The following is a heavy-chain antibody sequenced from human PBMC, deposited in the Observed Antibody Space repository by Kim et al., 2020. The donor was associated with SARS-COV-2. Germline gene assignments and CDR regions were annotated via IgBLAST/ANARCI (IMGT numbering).Heavy chain of an antibody. V-gene: IGHV3-11*01. J-gene: IGHJ5*02. CDR3: ARSTGYSPPTGGWVDP. CDR1: GFTFSDYY. Sequence: GGSLRLSCAASGFTFSDYYMSWIRQAPGTGLEWVSYISSSGSTIYYADSVKGRFTISRDNAKSSLYLQMNSLRAEDTAVYYCARSTGYSPPTGGWVDPWGQGTLVTVSS. CDR2: ISSSGSTI. D-gene: IGHD3-22*01.